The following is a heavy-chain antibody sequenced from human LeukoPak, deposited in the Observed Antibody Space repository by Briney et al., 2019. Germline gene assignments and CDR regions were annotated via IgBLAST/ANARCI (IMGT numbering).Heavy chain of an antibody. D-gene: IGHD3-22*01. CDR2: INPTSGGT. J-gene: IGHJ4*02. V-gene: IGHV1-2*02. Sequence: GASGKVSCKTSGYTFTGYYMHWVRQAPGQGLEWMGWINPTSGGTNYAQKFQGRVTMTRDTSISTAYMELSRLRSDDTAVYYCARVWYYYDSSGILTLYFDYWGQGTLVTVSS. CDR3: ARVWYYYDSSGILTLYFDY. CDR1: GYTFTGYY.